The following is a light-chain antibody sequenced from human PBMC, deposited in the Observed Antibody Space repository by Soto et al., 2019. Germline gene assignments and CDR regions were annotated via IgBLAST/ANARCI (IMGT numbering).Light chain of an antibody. V-gene: IGKV3-15*01. J-gene: IGKJ2*01. CDR1: QSIRNN. CDR3: QQYDNWPPYT. Sequence: EIVMTQSPATLSVSPGERATLSCRASQSIRNNLIWYQQKSGQAPRHLIYGASTRATGIPARFSGSGSGTEFTLTISSLQSEDFAVYYCQQYDNWPPYTFGQGTK. CDR2: GAS.